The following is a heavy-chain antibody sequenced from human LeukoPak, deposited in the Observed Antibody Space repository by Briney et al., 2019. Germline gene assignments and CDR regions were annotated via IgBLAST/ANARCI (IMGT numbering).Heavy chain of an antibody. CDR1: GGSISSGSYY. J-gene: IGHJ4*02. Sequence: PSETLSLTCTASGGSISSGSYYWSWIRQPAGKGLEWIGRIYTSGSTNYNPSLKSRVTISVDTSKNQFSLKLSSVTAADTAVYYCAREGGITMVRGVITYWGQGTLVTVSS. CDR2: IYTSGST. D-gene: IGHD3-10*01. V-gene: IGHV4-61*02. CDR3: AREGGITMVRGVITY.